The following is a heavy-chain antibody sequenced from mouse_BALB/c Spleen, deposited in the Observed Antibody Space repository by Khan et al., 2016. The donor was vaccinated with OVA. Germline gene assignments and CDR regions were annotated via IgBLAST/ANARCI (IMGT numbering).Heavy chain of an antibody. V-gene: IGHV3-2*02. CDR2: ISYSGST. CDR1: GYSITSGYG. Sequence: VQLQQSGPGLVKPSQSLSLTCTVTGYSITSGYGWNWLRQFPGNKLEWMGYISYSGSTNYNPSLKSRISITRDTSKNQFFLQLNSVTTEDKATYYCVRTARIKYWGQGTTLTVSS. J-gene: IGHJ2*01. D-gene: IGHD1-2*01. CDR3: VRTARIKY.